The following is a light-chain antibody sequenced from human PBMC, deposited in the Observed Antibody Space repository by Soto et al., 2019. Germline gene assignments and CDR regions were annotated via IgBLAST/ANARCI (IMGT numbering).Light chain of an antibody. CDR2: EVS. J-gene: IGLJ3*02. CDR1: SSDVGSYNL. CDR3: FSYAGSSTLV. Sequence: QSALTQPASASGSPGQSVTISCTGTSSDVGSYNLVSWYQQHPGKAPKLIIYEVSKWPSGVSIRVSASKSGNTASLTLSGLQSEDEADYYCFSYAGSSTLVFGGGTKLTVL. V-gene: IGLV2-23*02.